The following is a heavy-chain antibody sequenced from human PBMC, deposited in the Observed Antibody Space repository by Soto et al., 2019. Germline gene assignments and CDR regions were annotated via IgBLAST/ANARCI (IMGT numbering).Heavy chain of an antibody. CDR1: GFTFSSYG. CDR2: ISYDGSNK. V-gene: IGHV3-30*18. Sequence: QVQLVESGGGVVQPGRSLRLSCAASGFTFSSYGMHWVRQAPGKGLEWVSVISYDGSNKYYADSVKGRFTISRGNSKNTMYLEMNSLGAEDTAVYYCAKARSIRGSSPADYWGQGTLVTVSS. J-gene: IGHJ4*02. CDR3: AKARSIRGSSPADY. D-gene: IGHD3-10*01.